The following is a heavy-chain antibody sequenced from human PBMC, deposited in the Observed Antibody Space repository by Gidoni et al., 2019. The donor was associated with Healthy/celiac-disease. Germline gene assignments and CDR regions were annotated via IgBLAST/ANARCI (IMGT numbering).Heavy chain of an antibody. J-gene: IGHJ3*02. Sequence: QVQLVESGGGVVQPARSLRLSCAASGFTVSSYAMPWVRQAPGKGLEWVAVISYDGSNKYYADSVKGRFTISRDNSKNTLYLQMNSLRAEDTAVYYCARARGLYDDDAFDIWGQGTMVTVSS. D-gene: IGHD3-22*01. CDR2: ISYDGSNK. V-gene: IGHV3-30-3*01. CDR1: GFTVSSYA. CDR3: ARARGLYDDDAFDI.